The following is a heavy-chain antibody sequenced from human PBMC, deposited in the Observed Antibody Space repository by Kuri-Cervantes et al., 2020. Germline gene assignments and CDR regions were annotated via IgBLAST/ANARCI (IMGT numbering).Heavy chain of an antibody. CDR2: IYRSENT. CDR1: GGSISSSSDY. Sequence: SETLSLTCIVSGGSISSSSDYWGWIRQPPGKGLEWIGEIYRSENTNYNPSLTSRVTISLDKSKSHFSLKMTSVTAADTAVYYCARFRHTAMPPFIDYWGQGTLVTVSS. J-gene: IGHJ4*02. V-gene: IGHV4-39*02. D-gene: IGHD5-18*01. CDR3: ARFRHTAMPPFIDY.